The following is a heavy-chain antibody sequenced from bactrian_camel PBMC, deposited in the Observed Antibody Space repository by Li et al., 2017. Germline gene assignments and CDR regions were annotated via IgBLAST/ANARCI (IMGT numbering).Heavy chain of an antibody. J-gene: IGHJ4*01. CDR1: RYASKSYR. CDR2: IDDDGNT. Sequence: VQLVESGGGSVQAGGSLRLSCATSRYASKSYRMGWFRQAPGKEREEVATIDDDGNTRYADSVKGRFTISQDMGKSTAYLQMNNLKPEDTRMYYCAADLGYGGAKCGEFGRMGRGTQVTVS. D-gene: IGHD1*01. V-gene: IGHV3S53*01.